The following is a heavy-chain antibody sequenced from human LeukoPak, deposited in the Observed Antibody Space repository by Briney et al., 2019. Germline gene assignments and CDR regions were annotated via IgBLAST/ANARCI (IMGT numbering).Heavy chain of an antibody. Sequence: SETLSLTCTVSGGSISSYYWSWIRQPAGKGLEWIGRIYTSGSTNYSPSLKSRVTMSVDTSKNQFSLKLSSVTAADTAVYYCARTEADYYYGSGSDWFDPWGQGTLVTVSS. V-gene: IGHV4-4*07. CDR2: IYTSGST. CDR3: ARTEADYYYGSGSDWFDP. D-gene: IGHD3-10*01. J-gene: IGHJ5*02. CDR1: GGSISSYY.